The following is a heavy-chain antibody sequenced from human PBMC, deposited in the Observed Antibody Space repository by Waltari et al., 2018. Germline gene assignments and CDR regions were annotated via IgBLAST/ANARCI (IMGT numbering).Heavy chain of an antibody. CDR3: VRLEDCSGPGGNCYGGDPFALDV. CDR2: INHAGNR. Sequence: QVQLQQWGAGLLQPSETLSLTCAFNGGSFNGYYWGWIPHSPGKGLQWIGEINHAGNRNYNPSLKSRVTMLVDTSRSQFSLKMSSMTAADTALYYCVRLEDCSGPGGNCYGGDPFALDVWGQGTTVTVSS. J-gene: IGHJ6*02. CDR1: GGSFNGYY. V-gene: IGHV4-34*02. D-gene: IGHD2-15*01.